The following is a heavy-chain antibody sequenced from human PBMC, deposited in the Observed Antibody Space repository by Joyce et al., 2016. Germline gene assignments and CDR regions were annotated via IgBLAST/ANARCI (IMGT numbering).Heavy chain of an antibody. D-gene: IGHD4-23*01. CDR1: GYTFTNYY. V-gene: IGHV1-2*06. Sequence: QVLLVQSGAAVKKPGASVKVSCRASGYTFTNYYIHWVRQVPGQGPEWMGLLKPLSGVTTYAQKFQGRVTMTRDTSITTAYLDVDRLEFDDTAVYYCARWGYEDGNPIYGMDVWGRGTTVIVSS. J-gene: IGHJ6*02. CDR2: LKPLSGVT. CDR3: ARWGYEDGNPIYGMDV.